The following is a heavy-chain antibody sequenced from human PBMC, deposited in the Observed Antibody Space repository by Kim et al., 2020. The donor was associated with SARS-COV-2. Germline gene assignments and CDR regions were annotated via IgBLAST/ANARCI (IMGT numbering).Heavy chain of an antibody. CDR3: VREPAS. CDR1: GFTFSDYY. CDR2: INSDGTSI. Sequence: GGSLRLSCAASGFTFSDYYMSWIRQAPGKGLEWVAYINSDGTSIKYADSVNGRFAISRDNGKKSLSLQMSSLTPDDTAVYYCVREPASWGQGTLVTFSS. J-gene: IGHJ5*02. V-gene: IGHV3-11*01.